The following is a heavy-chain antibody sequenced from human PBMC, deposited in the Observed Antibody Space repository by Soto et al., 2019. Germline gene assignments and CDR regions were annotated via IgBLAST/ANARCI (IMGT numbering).Heavy chain of an antibody. CDR1: GYTFTRYG. J-gene: IGHJ6*02. V-gene: IGHV1-18*01. CDR2: INTYNGNT. D-gene: IGHD3-16*01. Sequence: QVPMVQSGAEVKNPVASVKVSCKASGYTFTRYGIGWARQAPGQGLEWMGWINTYNGNTKYAQNVQGRVTLTTDTSTSTAYMELRSLSSNATAIYYCAMVDVYVTPSPQDVWGQGTTVIVSS. CDR3: AMVDVYVTPSPQDV.